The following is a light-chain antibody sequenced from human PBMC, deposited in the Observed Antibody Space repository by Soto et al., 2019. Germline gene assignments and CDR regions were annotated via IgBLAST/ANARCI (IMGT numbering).Light chain of an antibody. CDR2: DTS. V-gene: IGKV3-11*01. CDR3: QQRSNWPPT. J-gene: IGKJ3*01. Sequence: EIVLTQSPATLSLSPGERATLSCRASQSVSSYLAWYQQKPGQAPRLLIYDTSSRATGIPARFSGSGSGTDFTLTISSLEPDDFAVDYCQQRSNWPPTFGPGTKVEI. CDR1: QSVSSY.